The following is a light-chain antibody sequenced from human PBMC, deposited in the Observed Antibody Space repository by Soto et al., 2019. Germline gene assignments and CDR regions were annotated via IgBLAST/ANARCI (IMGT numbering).Light chain of an antibody. CDR3: QQSYSTLWT. CDR2: RAS. Sequence: DIQMTQSPSSLSASVGDSVNITCRASQTIRVSLNWYQQKPGKAPKLLIFRASTLESGVPPRFSGGGSGTDFTLTINGLQPEDFATYYCQQSYSTLWTFGQGTKVDIK. V-gene: IGKV1-39*01. J-gene: IGKJ1*01. CDR1: QTIRVS.